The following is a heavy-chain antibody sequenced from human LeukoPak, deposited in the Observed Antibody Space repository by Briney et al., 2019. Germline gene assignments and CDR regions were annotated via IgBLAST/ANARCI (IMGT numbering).Heavy chain of an antibody. CDR3: AKDKHIAVAGTPAVL. Sequence: GGSLRLSCAASGFTFSSYAMSCVRQAPGKGLEWVSAISGSGGSTYYADSVKGRFTISRDNSKNTLYLQMNSLRAEDTAVYYCAKDKHIAVAGTPAVLGGQGTLVTVSS. D-gene: IGHD6-19*01. CDR2: ISGSGGST. CDR1: GFTFSSYA. J-gene: IGHJ4*02. V-gene: IGHV3-23*01.